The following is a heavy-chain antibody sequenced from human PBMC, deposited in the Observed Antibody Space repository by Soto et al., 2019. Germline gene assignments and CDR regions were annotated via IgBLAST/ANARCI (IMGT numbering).Heavy chain of an antibody. J-gene: IGHJ4*02. D-gene: IGHD5-12*01. CDR2: FIPSFGAA. V-gene: IGHV1-69*13. CDR3: AAGYSGRYSRFDF. Sequence: AAVKDSCKASGDTFTKLGFTWVRQAPGQGLEWVGQFIPSFGAAKYAPRFQGRATIAADESTSVAYLELSALTTEDTAIYFCAAGYSGRYSRFDFWGQGTQVTVSS. CDR1: GDTFTKLG.